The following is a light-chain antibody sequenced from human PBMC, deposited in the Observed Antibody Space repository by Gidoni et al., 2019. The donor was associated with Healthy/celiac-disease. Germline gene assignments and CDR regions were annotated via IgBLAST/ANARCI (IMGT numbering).Light chain of an antibody. Sequence: ELVMTQSPATLSVSPGERATLSCRASQSVSSNLAWYQQKPGQAPRLLIYGASTRATGIPARFSGSGSGTGFALTISILQSEDFAVYYCQQYNNWPPGAITFGQGTRLEIK. CDR2: GAS. CDR1: QSVSSN. CDR3: QQYNNWPPGAIT. J-gene: IGKJ5*01. V-gene: IGKV3-15*01.